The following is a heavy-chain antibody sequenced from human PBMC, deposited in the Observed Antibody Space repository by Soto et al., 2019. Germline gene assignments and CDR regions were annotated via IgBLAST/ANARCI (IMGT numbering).Heavy chain of an antibody. V-gene: IGHV3-9*01. Sequence: EVQLVESGGGLVQPGRSLRLSCAASGFTFDDYAMHWVRQAPGKGLEWVSGISWNSGSIGYADSVKGRFTISRDNAKNSLYLQMNSLRAEDTALYYCAKDYCSGGSCYVDYWGQGTLVTVSS. CDR1: GFTFDDYA. J-gene: IGHJ4*02. CDR2: ISWNSGSI. D-gene: IGHD2-15*01. CDR3: AKDYCSGGSCYVDY.